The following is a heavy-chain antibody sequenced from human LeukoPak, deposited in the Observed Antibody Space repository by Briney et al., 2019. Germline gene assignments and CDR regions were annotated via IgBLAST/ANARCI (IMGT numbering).Heavy chain of an antibody. Sequence: GGSLRLSCAAAGFTFSSYGMHWVRQAPGKGLEWVAVIWYDGSNKYYADSVKGRFTISRDNSKNTLYLQMNSLRAEDTAVYYCAKEGEQYYFDYWGQGTLVTVSS. CDR3: AKEGEQYYFDY. J-gene: IGHJ4*02. CDR1: GFTFSSYG. CDR2: IWYDGSNK. D-gene: IGHD1/OR15-1a*01. V-gene: IGHV3-33*06.